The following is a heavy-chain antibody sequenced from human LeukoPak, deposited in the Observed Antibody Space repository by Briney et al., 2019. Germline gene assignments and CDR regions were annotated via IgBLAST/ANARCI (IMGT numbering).Heavy chain of an antibody. CDR3: ARLLETPYYVDY. CDR1: GYSFTNYW. J-gene: IGHJ4*02. CDR2: IYPGESDT. Sequence: GESLKNSCQGSGYSFTNYWIGWVRQLAAKDLAWMGVIYPGESDTRYSPSFQGQVTISADKSISTAYLQWSSLKASDTAMYYCARLLETPYYVDYWGQGTLVTVSS. V-gene: IGHV5-51*01.